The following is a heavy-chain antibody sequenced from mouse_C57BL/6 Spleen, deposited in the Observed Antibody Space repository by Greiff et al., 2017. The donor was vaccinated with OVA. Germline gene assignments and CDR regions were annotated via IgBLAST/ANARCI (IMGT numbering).Heavy chain of an antibody. CDR1: GYSFTSCYY. V-gene: IGHV3-6*01. CDR2: ISYDGSN. CDR3: ARGDAMDY. Sequence: EVKLMESGPGLVKPSQSLSLTCSVTGYSFTSCYYWNWIRQFPGNKLECMGYISYDGSNNYNPSLKNRISITRDTSKNQFFLKLNSVTTEDTATYYCARGDAMDYWGQGTSVTVSS. J-gene: IGHJ4*01.